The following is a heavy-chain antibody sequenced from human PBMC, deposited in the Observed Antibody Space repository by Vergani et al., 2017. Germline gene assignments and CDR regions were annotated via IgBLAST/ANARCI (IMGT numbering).Heavy chain of an antibody. Sequence: QVQLVESGGGVVQPGRSLRLSCAASGFTFSSYGMHWVRQAPGKGLEWVAVIWYDGSNKYYADSVKGRFTISRDNSKNTLYLQMNSLRAEDTAVYYCAKDVRFQFDYWGQGTLVTVSS. CDR3: AKDVRFQFDY. CDR1: GFTFSSYG. CDR2: IWYDGSNK. J-gene: IGHJ4*02. V-gene: IGHV3-33*06.